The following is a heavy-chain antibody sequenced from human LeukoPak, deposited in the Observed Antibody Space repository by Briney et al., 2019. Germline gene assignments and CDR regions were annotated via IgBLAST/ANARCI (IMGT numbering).Heavy chain of an antibody. CDR2: ISSSSSYI. CDR3: ARGTGITGTTFGY. Sequence: GGSLRLSCAASGFTFSSYSMNWFRQAPGKGLEWVSSISSSSSYIYYADSVKGRFTISRDNAKNSLYLQMNSLRAEDTAVYYCARGTGITGTTFGYWGQGTLVTVSS. D-gene: IGHD1-7*01. J-gene: IGHJ4*02. CDR1: GFTFSSYS. V-gene: IGHV3-21*01.